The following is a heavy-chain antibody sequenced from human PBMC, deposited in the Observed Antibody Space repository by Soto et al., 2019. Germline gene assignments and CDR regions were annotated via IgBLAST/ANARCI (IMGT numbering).Heavy chain of an antibody. D-gene: IGHD2-15*01. CDR1: GDTFTSYY. CDR3: ARVYGRGGGCSGIDY. V-gene: IGHV1-46*01. J-gene: IGHJ4*02. Sequence: QVQLVQSGAEVKKPGASVKISCKASGDTFTSYYMHWVRQAPGQGLEWMGIINPSGDTSYAQKFQGRVTGTRNTATSTVYMEPNSQRSEDTAEYYCARVYGRGGGCSGIDYCCQGTLVTVSS. CDR2: INPSGDT.